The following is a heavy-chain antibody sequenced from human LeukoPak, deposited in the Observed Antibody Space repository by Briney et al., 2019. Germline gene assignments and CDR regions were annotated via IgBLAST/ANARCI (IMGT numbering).Heavy chain of an antibody. CDR3: ASAPRNYYDSSGYYWAPFDY. CDR1: GDSISTSNSY. J-gene: IGHJ4*02. CDR2: IYYSGNT. V-gene: IGHV4-39*01. D-gene: IGHD3-22*01. Sequence: SETLSLTCTVSGDSISTSNSYWGWIRQPPGKGLEWIGSIYYSGNTYYNASLKSQVSISIDTSKNQFSLKLTSVTAADTAVYYCASAPRNYYDSSGYYWAPFDYWGQGTLVTVSS.